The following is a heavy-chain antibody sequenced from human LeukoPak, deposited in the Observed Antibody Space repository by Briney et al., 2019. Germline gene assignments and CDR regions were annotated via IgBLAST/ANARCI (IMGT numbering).Heavy chain of an antibody. D-gene: IGHD2-21*02. CDR2: FDPEDGET. CDR3: ATRGIVVVTARLAAFDY. V-gene: IGHV1-24*01. CDR1: GYTLTELS. Sequence: ASVKVSCKVSGYTLTELSMHWVRQAPGKGLEWMGGFDPEDGETIYAQKFQGRVTMTEDTSTDTAYMELSSLRSEDTAVYYRATRGIVVVTARLAAFDYWGQGTLVTVSS. J-gene: IGHJ4*02.